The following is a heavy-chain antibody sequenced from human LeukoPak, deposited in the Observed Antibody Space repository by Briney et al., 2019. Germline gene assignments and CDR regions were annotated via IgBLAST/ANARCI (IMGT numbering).Heavy chain of an antibody. CDR3: ASFARPQAGPTGQVDY. Sequence: SETLSLTCTVSGGSISSSSYYWSWIRQPPGKGLEWIGSIYYSGSTYYNPSLKSRVTISVDTSKNQFSLKLSSVTAADTAVYYCASFARPQAGPTGQVDYWGQGTLVTVSS. D-gene: IGHD1-1*01. CDR2: IYYSGST. CDR1: GGSISSSSYY. V-gene: IGHV4-39*07. J-gene: IGHJ4*02.